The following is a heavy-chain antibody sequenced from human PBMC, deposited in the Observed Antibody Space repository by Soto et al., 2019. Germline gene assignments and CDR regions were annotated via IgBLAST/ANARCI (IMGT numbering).Heavy chain of an antibody. CDR2: INPSGGST. D-gene: IGHD3-3*01. Sequence: GASVKVSCKASGYTFTSYYMHWVRQAPGQGLEWMGIINPSGGSTSYAQKFQGRVTMTRDTSTSTVYMELSSLRSEDTAVYYCAGSDFWSGYYVLDGLDPWGQGTLVTSPQ. J-gene: IGHJ5*02. CDR3: AGSDFWSGYYVLDGLDP. CDR1: GYTFTSYY. V-gene: IGHV1-46*03.